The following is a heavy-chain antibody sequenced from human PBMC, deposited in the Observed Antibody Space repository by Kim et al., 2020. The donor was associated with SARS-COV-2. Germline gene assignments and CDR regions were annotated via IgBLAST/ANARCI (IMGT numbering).Heavy chain of an antibody. CDR1: GFTFSSYS. Sequence: GGSLRLSCAASGFTFSSYSMNWVRQAPGKGLEWVSSISSSSSYIYYADSVKGRFTISRDNAKNSLYLQMNSLRAEDTAVYYCARHPCRWFGDRSMDVWGQGTTVTVSS. CDR3: ARHPCRWFGDRSMDV. D-gene: IGHD3-10*01. J-gene: IGHJ6*02. V-gene: IGHV3-21*01. CDR2: ISSSSSYI.